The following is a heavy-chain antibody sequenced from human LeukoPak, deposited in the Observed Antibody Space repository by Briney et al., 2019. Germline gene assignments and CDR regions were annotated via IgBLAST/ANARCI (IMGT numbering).Heavy chain of an antibody. CDR2: IRSKAYGGTT. V-gene: IGHV3-49*03. J-gene: IGHJ4*02. CDR1: GFTFGDYA. CDR3: TRDPSRPAAIPFDY. D-gene: IGHD2-2*01. Sequence: GGSLRLSCTASGFTFGDYAMSWFRQAPGKGREWVGFIRSKAYGGTTEYAASVKGRFTISRDDSKSIAYLQMNSLKTEDTAVYYCTRDPSRPAAIPFDYWGQGPLVTVSS.